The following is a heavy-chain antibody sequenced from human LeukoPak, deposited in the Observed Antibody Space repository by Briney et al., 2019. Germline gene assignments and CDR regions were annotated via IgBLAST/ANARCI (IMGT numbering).Heavy chain of an antibody. D-gene: IGHD3-16*01. J-gene: IGHJ4*02. V-gene: IGHV5-51*01. CDR1: GYTFTSYW. CDR3: ARHTDMRIPDY. CDR2: IYPGDSDT. Sequence: GESLKISCKVSGYTFTSYWIGWVRQMPGKGLEWMGIIYPGDSDTRHSPSFQGQVTISADKSISTAYLQWSSLKASDTAMYYCARHTDMRIPDYWGQGTQVTVSS.